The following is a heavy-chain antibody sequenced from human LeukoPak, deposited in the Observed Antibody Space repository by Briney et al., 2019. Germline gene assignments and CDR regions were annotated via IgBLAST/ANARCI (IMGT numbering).Heavy chain of an antibody. CDR3: ARAMAYGGNSLDAFDI. Sequence: KASETLSLTCTVSGGSISSGGYYWSWIRQHPGKGLEWIGYIYYSGSTYYNPSLKSRVTISVDTSKNQFSLKLSSVTAADTAVYYCARAMAYGGNSLDAFDIWGQGTMVTVSS. V-gene: IGHV4-31*03. D-gene: IGHD4-23*01. CDR2: IYYSGST. CDR1: GGSISSGGYY. J-gene: IGHJ3*02.